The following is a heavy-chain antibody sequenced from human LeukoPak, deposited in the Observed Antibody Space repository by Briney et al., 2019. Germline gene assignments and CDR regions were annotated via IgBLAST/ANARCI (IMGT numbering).Heavy chain of an antibody. CDR1: GFTVSSNF. Sequence: GGSLRLSCAASGFTVSSNFMSWVRQAPGKGLEWVSVIYSGGDRYYADSVRGRFTISRDTSKKTLYLQMNSLRAEDTAVYYCARDWLAGNPYHAFDLWGKGTMVTVSS. D-gene: IGHD3-22*01. V-gene: IGHV3-66*01. CDR2: IYSGGDR. J-gene: IGHJ3*01. CDR3: ARDWLAGNPYHAFDL.